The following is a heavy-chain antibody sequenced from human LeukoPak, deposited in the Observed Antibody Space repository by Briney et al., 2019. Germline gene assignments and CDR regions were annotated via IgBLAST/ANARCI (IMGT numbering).Heavy chain of an antibody. V-gene: IGHV1-69*01. D-gene: IGHD3-3*01. CDR1: GGTFSSYA. CDR2: IIPIFGPA. Sequence: SVKVSCKASGGTFSSYAISWVRQAPGHGLEWMGGIIPIFGPANYAQKFQGSVTITEDESTSTAYMELSSLRSEDTAVHYCARGRFLEWLLYHPTFDYWGQGTLVTVSS. J-gene: IGHJ4*02. CDR3: ARGRFLEWLLYHPTFDY.